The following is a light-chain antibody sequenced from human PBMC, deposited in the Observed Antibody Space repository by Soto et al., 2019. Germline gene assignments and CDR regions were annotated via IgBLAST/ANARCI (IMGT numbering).Light chain of an antibody. CDR2: AAS. Sequence: DIQMTQSPSSLSASLGDRVTITCRASQGIGVYLAWFQQKPGNAPKLLIYAASTLQSGVPSRFSRSGSGTEFTLTVSSLQPEDVATSYCQKYNSAPLTFGGGTRVEIK. CDR3: QKYNSAPLT. V-gene: IGKV1-27*01. CDR1: QGIGVY. J-gene: IGKJ4*01.